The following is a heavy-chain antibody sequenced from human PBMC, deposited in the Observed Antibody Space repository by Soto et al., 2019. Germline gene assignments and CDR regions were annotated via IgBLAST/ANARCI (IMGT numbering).Heavy chain of an antibody. D-gene: IGHD3-10*01. J-gene: IGHJ6*02. V-gene: IGHV4-39*01. CDR1: GGSISSSSYY. CDR2: IYYSGST. Sequence: PSETLSLTCTVSGGSISSSSYYWGWIRQPPGKELEWIGSIYYSGSTYYNPSLKSRVTISVDTSKNQFSLKLSSVTAADTAVYYCATNLWFGELFTTYYYYGMDVWGQGTTVTVSS. CDR3: ATNLWFGELFTTYYYYGMDV.